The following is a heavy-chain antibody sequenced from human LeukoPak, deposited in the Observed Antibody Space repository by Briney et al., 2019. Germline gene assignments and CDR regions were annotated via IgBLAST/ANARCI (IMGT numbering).Heavy chain of an antibody. CDR3: ARRAMADY. J-gene: IGHJ4*02. D-gene: IGHD2-8*01. CDR1: GYTFTNYA. Sequence: ASVKVSCKASGYTFTNYAISWVRQAPGQGLEWMGWVATYNGNTNYAQRLQGRVTMTTDTSTNTAYMEARSLRSDDTAVYYCARRAMADYWGQGTLVTVSS. V-gene: IGHV1-18*01. CDR2: VATYNGNT.